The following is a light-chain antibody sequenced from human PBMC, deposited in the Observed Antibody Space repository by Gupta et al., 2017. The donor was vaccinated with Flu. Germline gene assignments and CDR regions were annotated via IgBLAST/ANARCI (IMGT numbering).Light chain of an antibody. CDR1: QSIRNW. Sequence: VGDRVTITCRASQSIRNWLAWYQQKPGKAPNLLIYKASSLESGVPSRFSGSGSGTEFTLTISSLQPDDFATYYCQQYDTYSGTFGQGTKL. CDR3: QQYDTYSGT. V-gene: IGKV1-5*03. CDR2: KAS. J-gene: IGKJ2*01.